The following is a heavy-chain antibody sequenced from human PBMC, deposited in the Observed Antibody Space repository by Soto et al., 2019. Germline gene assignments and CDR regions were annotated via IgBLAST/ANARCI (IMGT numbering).Heavy chain of an antibody. CDR3: ARALVATNAFDY. CDR2: IIPILRTA. V-gene: IGHV1-69*11. Sequence: QVQVEQSGAEVKKPGSSVKVSCKPSGDTFSSYGFTWVRQAPGQGLEWMGGIIPILRTANYAQKFQGRVTITADESTSTAYMELSSLRSEDTAVYYCARALVATNAFDYWGQGILVTVSS. J-gene: IGHJ4*02. CDR1: GDTFSSYG. D-gene: IGHD5-12*01.